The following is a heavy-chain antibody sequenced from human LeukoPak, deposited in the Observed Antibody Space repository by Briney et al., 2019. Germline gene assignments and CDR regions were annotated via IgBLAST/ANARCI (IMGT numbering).Heavy chain of an antibody. CDR3: AQLLYRPTAMITRYFDY. CDR1: DYTFTSYG. Sequence: GASVKVSCKTSDYTFTSYGVSWVRQAPGQGLEWMGWISTYNDNTNYAQKVQGRVSMTTDTSMSTAYMELRSLRSDDTVMYHCAQLLYRPTAMITRYFDYWGQGTLVTVSS. V-gene: IGHV1-18*01. CDR2: ISTYNDNT. J-gene: IGHJ4*02. D-gene: IGHD2-2*02.